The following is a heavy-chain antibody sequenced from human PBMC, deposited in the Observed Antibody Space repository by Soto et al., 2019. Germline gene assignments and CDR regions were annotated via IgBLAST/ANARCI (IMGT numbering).Heavy chain of an antibody. V-gene: IGHV1-69*13. J-gene: IGHJ6*02. CDR3: ARTLYSGYDSYGMDV. D-gene: IGHD5-12*01. CDR2: IIPIFGTA. Sequence: AASVKVSCKASGGTFSSYAISWVRQAPGQGLEWMGGIIPIFGTANYAQKFQGRVTITADESTSTAYMELSSLRSEDTAVYYCARTLYSGYDSYGMDVWGQGTTVTVSS. CDR1: GGTFSSYA.